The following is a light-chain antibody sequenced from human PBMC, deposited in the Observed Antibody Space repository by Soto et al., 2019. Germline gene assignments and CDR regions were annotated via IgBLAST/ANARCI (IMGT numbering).Light chain of an antibody. CDR2: AVS. CDR1: SSDVGGYNY. J-gene: IGLJ1*01. V-gene: IGLV2-14*01. CDR3: SSYTSSFSYV. Sequence: QSVLTQPASVSGSPGQSITISCTGTSSDVGGYNYVSWYQQHPGKAPKLMIYAVSNRPSGVSNRFSGSKSGNTASLTISGLQAEDEADYYCSSYTSSFSYVFGTGTKVTVL.